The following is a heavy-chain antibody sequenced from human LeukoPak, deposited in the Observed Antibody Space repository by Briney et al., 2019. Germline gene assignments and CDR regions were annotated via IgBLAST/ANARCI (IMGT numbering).Heavy chain of an antibody. CDR2: INPSGGST. CDR1: GYTFTSYY. D-gene: IGHD6-19*01. Sequence: ASVKVSCKASGYTFTSYYMHWVRQAPGQGLEWMGIINPSGGSTSYAQKFQGRVTMTRDMSTSTVYMELSNLRSEDTAVYYCARWSIAVAGDFDYWGQGTLVTVSS. CDR3: ARWSIAVAGDFDY. V-gene: IGHV1-46*01. J-gene: IGHJ4*02.